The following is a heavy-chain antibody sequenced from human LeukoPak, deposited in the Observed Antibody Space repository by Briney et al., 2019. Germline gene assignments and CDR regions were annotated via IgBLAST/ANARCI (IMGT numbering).Heavy chain of an antibody. V-gene: IGHV3-48*01. CDR2: ISSSSSTI. CDR1: GFTFSSYS. J-gene: IGHJ4*02. CDR3: ARIYSGSHYS. D-gene: IGHD1-26*01. Sequence: GRSLRLSCAASGFTFSSYSMNWVRQAPGKGLEWVSYISSSSSTIYYADSVKGRFTISRDTSKNTLFLQMNSLRAEDTAVYYCARIYSGSHYSWGQGTLVTISS.